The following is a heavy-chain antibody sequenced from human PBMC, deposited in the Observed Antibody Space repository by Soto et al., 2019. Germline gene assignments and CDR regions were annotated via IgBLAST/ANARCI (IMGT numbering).Heavy chain of an antibody. D-gene: IGHD3-10*01. CDR1: VDSVSSNSAG. J-gene: IGHJ4*02. CDR2: TYYMSNWYN. CDR3: ARDIHFGY. Sequence: SQTLSLTCAISVDSVSSNSAGWNWIRQSPSRGLECLGRTYYMSNWYNEYAVAVKSRITITPDTSRNLISLQMKSVTPEDTAVYYCARDIHFGYWGRGTQVTLSS. V-gene: IGHV6-1*01.